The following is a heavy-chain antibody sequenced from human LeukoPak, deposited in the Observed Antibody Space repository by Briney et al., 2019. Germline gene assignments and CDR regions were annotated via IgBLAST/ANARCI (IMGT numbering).Heavy chain of an antibody. J-gene: IGHJ5*02. D-gene: IGHD5-12*01. CDR3: ASLPRYDNGSA. Sequence: SETLSLTCTVSGYSISSGYYWGWIRQPPGKGLEWIGSIYHSGSTYYNPSLKSRVTISVDTSKNQFSLKLSSVTAADTAVYYCASLPRYDNGSAWGQGTLVTVSS. V-gene: IGHV4-38-2*02. CDR2: IYHSGST. CDR1: GYSISSGYY.